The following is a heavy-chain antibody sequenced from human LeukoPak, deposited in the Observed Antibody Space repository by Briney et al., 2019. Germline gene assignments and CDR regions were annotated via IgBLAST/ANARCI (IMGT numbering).Heavy chain of an antibody. J-gene: IGHJ4*02. CDR2: IYNSGST. CDR3: ARSAFLVTAPGLYYFDY. CDR1: GGSISSYY. Sequence: SETLSLTCTVSGGSISSYYWSRIRQPAGKGLEWIGHIYNSGSTNYNPSLKGRVTMSVATSKNQFSLHLSSVTAADTAVYYCARSAFLVTAPGLYYFDYWGQGTLVAVSS. D-gene: IGHD6-13*01. V-gene: IGHV4-4*07.